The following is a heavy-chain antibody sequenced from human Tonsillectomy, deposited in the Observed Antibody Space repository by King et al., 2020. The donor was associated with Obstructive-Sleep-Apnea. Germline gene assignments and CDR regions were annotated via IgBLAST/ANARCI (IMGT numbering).Heavy chain of an antibody. V-gene: IGHV3-7*03. CDR2: IKQDGSEK. J-gene: IGHJ6*02. Sequence: VQLVESGGGLVQPGGSQRLSCAASGFTFSSYWMSWVRQAPGKGLEWVANIKQDGSEKYYVDSVKGRFTISRDNAKNSLYLQMNSLRAEDTAVYYCAREILRYFDWLRSGGMDVWGQGTTVTVSS. CDR3: AREILRYFDWLRSGGMDV. D-gene: IGHD3-9*01. CDR1: GFTFSSYW.